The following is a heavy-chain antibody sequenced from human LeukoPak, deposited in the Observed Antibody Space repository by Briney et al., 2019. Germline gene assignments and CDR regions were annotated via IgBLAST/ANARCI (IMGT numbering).Heavy chain of an antibody. V-gene: IGHV3-66*01. CDR1: GFTVSSND. Sequence: PGGSLRLSCAASGFTVSSNDMTWARQTPGKGLEWVSIIYSGGNTYYADSVKGRFTVSRDTSKNTLYLQMNSLRAEDTAVFYCARDRPGDGYFDYWGQGTLVTVSS. CDR3: ARDRPGDGYFDY. CDR2: IYSGGNT. D-gene: IGHD3-10*01. J-gene: IGHJ4*02.